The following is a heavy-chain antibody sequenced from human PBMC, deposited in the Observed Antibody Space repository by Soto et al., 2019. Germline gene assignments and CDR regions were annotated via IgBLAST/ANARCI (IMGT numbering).Heavy chain of an antibody. Sequence: QVQLQESGPGLVKPSETLSLTCTVSGGSISSYYWSWIRQPAGKGLEWIGRIYTSGSTNYNPSLKSRVTMSVDTSKNKFSLKLSSATAADTAVYYCARRGYSSPGGWFDPWGQGTLVTVSS. J-gene: IGHJ5*02. V-gene: IGHV4-4*07. CDR2: IYTSGST. CDR3: ARRGYSSPGGWFDP. D-gene: IGHD6-13*01. CDR1: GGSISSYY.